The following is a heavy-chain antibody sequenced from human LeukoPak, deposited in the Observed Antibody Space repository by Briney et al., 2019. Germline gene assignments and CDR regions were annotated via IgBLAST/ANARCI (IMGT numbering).Heavy chain of an antibody. J-gene: IGHJ5*02. CDR3: ARGLRTYYYDSSGYWFDP. CDR2: INPNSGGT. Sequence: ASVKVSCKASGYTFTGYYMHWVRQAPGQGLEWMGWINPNSGGTNYAQKFQGRVTMTRDTSISTAYMELSRLRSDDTAVHYCARGLRTYYYDSSGYWFDPWGQGTLVTVSS. V-gene: IGHV1-2*02. CDR1: GYTFTGYY. D-gene: IGHD3-22*01.